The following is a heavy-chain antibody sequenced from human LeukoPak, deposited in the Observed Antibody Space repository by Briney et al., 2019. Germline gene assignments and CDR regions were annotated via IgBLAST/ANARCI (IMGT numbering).Heavy chain of an antibody. V-gene: IGHV3-23*01. J-gene: IGHJ4*02. CDR1: GFTFSSYW. Sequence: PGGSLRLSCAASGFTFSSYWMSWVRQAPGKGLEWVSAISGSGGSTYYADSVKGRFTISRDNSKNTLYLQMNSLRAEDTAVYYCAKDTKRVGASPGTFDYWGQGTLVTVSS. CDR3: AKDTKRVGASPGTFDY. D-gene: IGHD1-26*01. CDR2: ISGSGGST.